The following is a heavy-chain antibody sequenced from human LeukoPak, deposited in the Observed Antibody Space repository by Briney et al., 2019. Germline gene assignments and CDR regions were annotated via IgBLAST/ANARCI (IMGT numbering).Heavy chain of an antibody. V-gene: IGHV4-59*08. Sequence: SETLSLTCTVSGGSISSYYWSWIRQPPGKGLEWIGYIYYSVSTNYNPSLKSRVTISVDTSKNQFSLKLSSVTAADTAVYYCARLYGNFDYWGQGTLVTVSS. CDR1: GGSISSYY. J-gene: IGHJ4*02. CDR3: ARLYGNFDY. CDR2: IYYSVST. D-gene: IGHD2-8*01.